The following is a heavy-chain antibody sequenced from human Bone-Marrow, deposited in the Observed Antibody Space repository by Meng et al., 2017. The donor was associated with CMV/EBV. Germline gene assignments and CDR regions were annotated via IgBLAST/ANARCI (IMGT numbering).Heavy chain of an antibody. CDR3: ARGGHILYSSSRFDY. Sequence: GESLKISCAASGFTFSIYAMHWVRQAPGKGLEYVSAISSNGRSTYFADSVKGRFAISRDNSKNTLYLQINSLRAEDTAVYYRARGGHILYSSSRFDYWGQGTLVTVSS. V-gene: IGHV3-64*02. CDR2: ISSNGRST. CDR1: GFTFSIYA. J-gene: IGHJ4*02. D-gene: IGHD6-13*01.